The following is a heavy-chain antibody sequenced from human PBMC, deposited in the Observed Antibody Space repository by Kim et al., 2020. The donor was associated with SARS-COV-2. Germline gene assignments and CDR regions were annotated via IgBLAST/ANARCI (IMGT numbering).Heavy chain of an antibody. D-gene: IGHD5-18*01. CDR3: ARVRGSYGALFDY. J-gene: IGHJ4*02. Sequence: CVSSVKGRFTISRDAAKNSLYLQMSSLRVENTAVYYCARVRGSYGALFDYWGQGTLVTVSS. V-gene: IGHV3-7*01.